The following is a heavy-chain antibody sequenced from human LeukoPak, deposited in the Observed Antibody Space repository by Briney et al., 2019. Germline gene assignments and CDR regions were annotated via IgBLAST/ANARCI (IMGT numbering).Heavy chain of an antibody. D-gene: IGHD5-18*01. Sequence: PGGSLRLSCAASGFTFSSYWMSWVRQAPGKGLEWVSTIGSSSSYIYYVDSVKGRFTISRDNAKNSLYLQMNSLRAEDTAVYYCAASTKHTAMVDYWGQGTLVTVSS. CDR2: IGSSSSYI. CDR1: GFTFSSYW. J-gene: IGHJ4*02. CDR3: AASTKHTAMVDY. V-gene: IGHV3-21*01.